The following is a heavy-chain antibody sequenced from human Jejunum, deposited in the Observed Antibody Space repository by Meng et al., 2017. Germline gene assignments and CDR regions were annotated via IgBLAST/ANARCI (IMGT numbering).Heavy chain of an antibody. CDR3: ARGNEYSNYGADF. Sequence: QVKLQQGGAGLLKPSETLSLPCTVYGGSISDYYWTWIRQPPGKGLEWIGEINDSGSTNYNPSLKSRVTISVDTSKSQFYLRVSSVTAADTAVYYCARGNEYSNYGADFWGQGTLVTVSS. V-gene: IGHV4-34*01. D-gene: IGHD4-11*01. CDR1: GGSISDYY. J-gene: IGHJ4*02. CDR2: INDSGST.